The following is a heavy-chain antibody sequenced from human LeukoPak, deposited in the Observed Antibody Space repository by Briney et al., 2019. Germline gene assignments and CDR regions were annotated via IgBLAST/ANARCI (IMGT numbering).Heavy chain of an antibody. CDR2: ISSSSSYI. J-gene: IGHJ4*02. CDR3: ARSLYGGNSYFDY. D-gene: IGHD4-23*01. CDR1: GLTFSKYA. Sequence: GGSLRLSCAASGLTFSKYAMSWVRQAPGKGLEWVSSISSSSSYIYYADSVKGRFTISRDNAKNSLYLQMNSLRAEDTAVYYCARSLYGGNSYFDYWGQGTLVTVSS. V-gene: IGHV3-21*01.